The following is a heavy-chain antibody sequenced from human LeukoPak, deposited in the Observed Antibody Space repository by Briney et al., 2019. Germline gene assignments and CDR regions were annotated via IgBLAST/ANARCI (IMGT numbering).Heavy chain of an antibody. J-gene: IGHJ4*02. CDR2: ISYDGSNK. V-gene: IGHV3-30*04. Sequence: GRSLRLSCAASGFTFSSYAMHWVRQAPGKGLEWVAVISYDGSNKYYADSVKGRFTISRDNSKNTLYLQMNSLRAEDTAEYYCARGTHPYFDYWGQGTLVTVSS. CDR3: ARGTHPYFDY. CDR1: GFTFSSYA.